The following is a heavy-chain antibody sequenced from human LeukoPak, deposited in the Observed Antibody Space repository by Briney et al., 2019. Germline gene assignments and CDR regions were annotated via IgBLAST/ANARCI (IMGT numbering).Heavy chain of an antibody. CDR3: ARLIRDGYNPGDAFDI. J-gene: IGHJ3*02. D-gene: IGHD5-24*01. Sequence: SQTLSLTCTVSGGSISSGGYYWSWIRQHPGKGLEWIGYIYYSGSTYYNPSLKSRVTISVDTSKKQFSLKLSSVTAADTAVYYCARLIRDGYNPGDAFDIWGQGTMVTVSS. CDR2: IYYSGST. V-gene: IGHV4-31*03. CDR1: GGSISSGGYY.